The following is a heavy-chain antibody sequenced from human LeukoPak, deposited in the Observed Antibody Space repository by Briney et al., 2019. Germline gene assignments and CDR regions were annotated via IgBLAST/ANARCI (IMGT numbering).Heavy chain of an antibody. CDR3: ARHLIVVVPAATDYYFDY. V-gene: IGHV4-39*01. D-gene: IGHD2-2*01. Sequence: SETLSLTCTVSGGSISSSSYYWGWIRQPPGKGLEWIGSIYYSGSTYYNPSLKSRVTISVDTSKNQFSLKLSSVTAADTAVYYRARHLIVVVPAATDYYFDYWGQGTLVTVSS. CDR2: IYYSGST. J-gene: IGHJ4*02. CDR1: GGSISSSSYY.